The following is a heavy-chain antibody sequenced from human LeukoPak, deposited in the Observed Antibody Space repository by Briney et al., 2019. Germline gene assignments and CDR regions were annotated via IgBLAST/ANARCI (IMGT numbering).Heavy chain of an antibody. J-gene: IGHJ6*03. V-gene: IGHV4-34*01. Sequence: SETLSLTCAVYGGSFSGYYWSWIRQPPGKGLEWIGEISHSGSTNYNPSLKSRVTISVDTSKNQFSLKLSSVTAADTAVYYCARAGYYYDSSGYSYTVYYYYYMDVWGKGTTVTVSS. D-gene: IGHD3-22*01. CDR2: ISHSGST. CDR3: ARAGYYYDSSGYSYTVYYYYYMDV. CDR1: GGSFSGYY.